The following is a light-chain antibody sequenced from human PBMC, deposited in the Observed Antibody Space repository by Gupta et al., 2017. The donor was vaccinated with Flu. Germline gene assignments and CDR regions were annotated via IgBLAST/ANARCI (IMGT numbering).Light chain of an antibody. Sequence: SPATLSLSPGDTATLACRASQNINNYLGWYKQKPGQAPRPLINDASSRATGIPARFSGSGSGTDFTLTISSLEPEDFAVYYCEQRRDWLTFGGGTKVEIK. CDR3: EQRRDWLT. CDR1: QNINNY. V-gene: IGKV3-11*01. J-gene: IGKJ4*01. CDR2: DAS.